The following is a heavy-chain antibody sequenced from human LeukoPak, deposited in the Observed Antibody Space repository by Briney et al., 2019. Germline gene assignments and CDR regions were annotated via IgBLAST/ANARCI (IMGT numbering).Heavy chain of an antibody. Sequence: SETLSLTCTVSGGPISGYYWNWIRQPPGKGLEWIGSIYYSGRTSFNGSLKTRITMSVDTFKNQFSLKLTSVTTADTAVYFCARDSAGDYWLDPWGQGTPVTVSS. CDR3: ARDSAGDYWLDP. J-gene: IGHJ5*02. CDR2: IYYSGRT. V-gene: IGHV4-59*01. CDR1: GGPISGYY. D-gene: IGHD7-27*01.